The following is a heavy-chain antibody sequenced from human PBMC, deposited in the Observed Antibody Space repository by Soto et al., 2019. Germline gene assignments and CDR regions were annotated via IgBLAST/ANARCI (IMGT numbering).Heavy chain of an antibody. Sequence: SETLSLTCTVSGGSISNYYWSWIRQAPGKGLEWIGYIFSSGSAHYSPSLKSRVTISVDRSKNQFSLKLSSVTAADTAVYYCARGQRLYNWFDPWGQGTLVTVSS. V-gene: IGHV4-59*12. CDR2: IFSSGSA. J-gene: IGHJ5*02. CDR1: GGSISNYY. CDR3: ARGQRLYNWFDP.